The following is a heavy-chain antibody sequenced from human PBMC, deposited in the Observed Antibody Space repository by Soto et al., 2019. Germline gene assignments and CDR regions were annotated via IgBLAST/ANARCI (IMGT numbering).Heavy chain of an antibody. V-gene: IGHV3-23*01. CDR1: GFSFNNYA. D-gene: IGHD1-26*01. J-gene: IGHJ3*01. Sequence: VQLLESGGDLIQPGGSLRLSCAASGFSFNNYAMSWVRQAPGKGLEWVSAISGSGLNTYYADSVKGRFTISRDNSKNTLYLQMNTLRADDTALYFCAKAIPGRTFDVWGQGTVVTVSS. CDR3: AKAIPGRTFDV. CDR2: ISGSGLNT.